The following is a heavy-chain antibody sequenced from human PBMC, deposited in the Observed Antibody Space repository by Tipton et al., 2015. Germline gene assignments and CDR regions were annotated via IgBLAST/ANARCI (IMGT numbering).Heavy chain of an antibody. V-gene: IGHV3-48*03. CDR2: IDGGARGI. CDR3: VRGSGRGYYGMDV. J-gene: IGHJ6*02. D-gene: IGHD6-25*01. Sequence: SLRLSCAASGFDFSSYAMTWVRQAPGKGLEWLSHIDGGARGIFYADSVRGRFTISRDDTNSSVSLQMNNLRADDTALYYCVRGSGRGYYGMDVWGQGTTVIVSS. CDR1: GFDFSSYA.